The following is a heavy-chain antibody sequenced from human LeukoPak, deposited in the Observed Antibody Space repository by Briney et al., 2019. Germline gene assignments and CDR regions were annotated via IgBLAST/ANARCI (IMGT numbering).Heavy chain of an antibody. Sequence: SETLSLTCAVSGGSISSGGYSWSWIRQPPGKGLEWIGYIYHSGSTYYNPSLKSRVTISVDRSKNQFSLKLSSVTAADTAVYYCARFGDTVFDYWGQGTLVTVSS. D-gene: IGHD2-21*01. J-gene: IGHJ4*02. CDR1: GGSISSGGYS. CDR3: ARFGDTVFDY. CDR2: IYHSGST. V-gene: IGHV4-30-2*01.